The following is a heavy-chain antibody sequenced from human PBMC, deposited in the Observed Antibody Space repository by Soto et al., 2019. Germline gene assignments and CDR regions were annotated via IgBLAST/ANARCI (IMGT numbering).Heavy chain of an antibody. J-gene: IGHJ5*02. CDR1: ENTFSTYL. CDR2: HNGYNGQT. V-gene: IGHV1-3*01. Sequence: GASVKVSCKASENTFSTYLVHWVRQVHGQGLEWMGWHNGYNGQTEYSQKFQGRVTITRDTSAKTAYLELRSLTSEDTADYYCAGPHDRAGLGTWGQGTLVTVSS. CDR3: AGPHDRAGLGT. D-gene: IGHD1-1*01.